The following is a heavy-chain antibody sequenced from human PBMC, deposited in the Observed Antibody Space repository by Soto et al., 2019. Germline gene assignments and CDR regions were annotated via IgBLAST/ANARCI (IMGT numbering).Heavy chain of an antibody. CDR1: GFTFSSYA. J-gene: IGHJ4*02. D-gene: IGHD4-17*01. CDR2: ISGSGGST. CDR3: ANDGSDYGDPFDY. Sequence: EVQLLESGGGLVQPGGSLRLSCAASGFTFSSYAMSWVRQAPGKGLEWVSAISGSGGSTYYADSVKGRFTISRDNSKNTLYLQMNSLRAEDTAVYYCANDGSDYGDPFDYWGQGTLVTVSS. V-gene: IGHV3-23*01.